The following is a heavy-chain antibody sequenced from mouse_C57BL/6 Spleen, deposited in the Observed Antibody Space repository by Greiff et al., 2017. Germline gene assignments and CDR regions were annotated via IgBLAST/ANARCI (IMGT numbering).Heavy chain of an antibody. D-gene: IGHD3-2*02. CDR2: IYPGSGNT. V-gene: IGHV1-76*01. CDR1: GYTFTDYY. Sequence: QVQLQQSGAELVRPGASVKLSCKASGYTFTDYYINWVKQRPGQGLEWIARIYPGSGNTYYNEKFKGKATLTAEKSSSTAYMQLSSLTSEDSAVYVCARDSSGLDYWGQGTTLTVSS. J-gene: IGHJ2*01. CDR3: ARDSSGLDY.